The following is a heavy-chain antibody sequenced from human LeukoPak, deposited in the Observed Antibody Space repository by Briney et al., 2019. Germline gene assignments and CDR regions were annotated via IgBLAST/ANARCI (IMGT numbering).Heavy chain of an antibody. J-gene: IGHJ6*03. CDR3: ASTTYSSGWYFPSYYYYYMDV. Sequence: GGSLRLSCAASGFTFSSYEMNWVRQAPGKGLEWVSYISSSGSTIYYADSVKGRFTISRDNAKNSLYLQMNSLRAEDTAVYYCASTTYSSGWYFPSYYYYYMDVWGKGTTVTVSS. D-gene: IGHD6-19*01. V-gene: IGHV3-48*03. CDR2: ISSSGSTI. CDR1: GFTFSSYE.